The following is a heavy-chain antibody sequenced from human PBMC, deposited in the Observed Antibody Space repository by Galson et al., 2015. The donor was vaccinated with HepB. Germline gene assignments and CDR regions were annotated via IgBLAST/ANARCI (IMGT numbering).Heavy chain of an antibody. J-gene: IGHJ4*02. Sequence: SVKVSCKASGYTFTSYGISWVRQAPGQGLEWMGWISAYDGNTNYAQKLQGRVTMTTDTSTSTAYMELRSLRSDDTAVYYCARDLRIAAAGTFDYWGQGTLVTVSS. CDR1: GYTFTSYG. CDR2: ISAYDGNT. D-gene: IGHD6-13*01. CDR3: ARDLRIAAAGTFDY. V-gene: IGHV1-18*04.